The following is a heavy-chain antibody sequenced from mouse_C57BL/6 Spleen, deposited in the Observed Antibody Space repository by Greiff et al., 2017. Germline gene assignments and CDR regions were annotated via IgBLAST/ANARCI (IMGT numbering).Heavy chain of an antibody. D-gene: IGHD2-2*01. CDR1: GYAFTNYL. CDR3: ARSEGVTTYFDY. J-gene: IGHJ2*01. Sequence: QVQLQQSGAELVRPGTSVKVSCKASGYAFTNYLIEWVKQRPGQGLEWIGVINPGSGGTNYNEKFKGKATLTADKSSSTAYMQLSSLTSEDSAIYFCARSEGVTTYFDYWGQGTTLTVSS. V-gene: IGHV1-54*01. CDR2: INPGSGGT.